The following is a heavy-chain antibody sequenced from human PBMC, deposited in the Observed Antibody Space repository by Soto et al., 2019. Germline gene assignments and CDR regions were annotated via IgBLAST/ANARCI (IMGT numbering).Heavy chain of an antibody. Sequence: GGSLRLSCAASGFTFSSYGMHWVRQAPGKGLEWVAVIWYDGSNKYYADSVKGRFTISRDNSKNTLYLQMNSLRAEDTAVYYCARAFTGRTTYYDFWSEVPFDYWGQGTLVTVSS. V-gene: IGHV3-33*01. CDR2: IWYDGSNK. CDR3: ARAFTGRTTYYDFWSEVPFDY. D-gene: IGHD3-3*01. CDR1: GFTFSSYG. J-gene: IGHJ4*02.